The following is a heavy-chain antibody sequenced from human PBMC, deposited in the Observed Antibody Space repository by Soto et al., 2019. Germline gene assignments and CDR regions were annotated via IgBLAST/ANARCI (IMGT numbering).Heavy chain of an antibody. Sequence: ASVKVSCNASGYTFTSYDINWVRQATGQGLEWMGWMNPNSGNTGYAQKFQGRVTMTRNTSISTAYMELSSLRSEDTAVYYCARGGATPYYDILTGYYQKYYYYYMDVWGKGTTVTVSS. CDR2: MNPNSGNT. CDR1: GYTFTSYD. D-gene: IGHD3-9*01. V-gene: IGHV1-8*01. J-gene: IGHJ6*03. CDR3: ARGGATPYYDILTGYYQKYYYYYMDV.